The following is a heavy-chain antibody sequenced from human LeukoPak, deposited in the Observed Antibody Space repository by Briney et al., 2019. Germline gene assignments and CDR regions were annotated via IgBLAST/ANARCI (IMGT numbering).Heavy chain of an antibody. D-gene: IGHD2-15*01. Sequence: SETLSLTCAVYGGSFSGYYWSWLRQPPGKGLEWVGEINHSGSTNYNPSLKSRVTISVDTSKNQFSLKLGSVTAADTAVYYCARGRIRYCSGGSCYAGVHWYFDLWGRGTLVTVSS. J-gene: IGHJ2*01. CDR3: ARGRIRYCSGGSCYAGVHWYFDL. CDR2: INHSGST. CDR1: GGSFSGYY. V-gene: IGHV4-34*01.